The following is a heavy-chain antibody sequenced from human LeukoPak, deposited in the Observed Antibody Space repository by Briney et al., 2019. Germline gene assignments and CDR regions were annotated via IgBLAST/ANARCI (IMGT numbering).Heavy chain of an antibody. CDR1: GYSFTSYY. Sequence: ASVKVSCKASGYSFTSYYMHWVRQAPGQGLEWMGMINPSDDTTTYAQKFQGRVTMTRDTSTSTVYMELSSLRSEDTAVYYCARDQGDNWFDTWGQGTLVTVSS. J-gene: IGHJ5*02. V-gene: IGHV1-46*01. CDR2: INPSDDTT. CDR3: ARDQGDNWFDT.